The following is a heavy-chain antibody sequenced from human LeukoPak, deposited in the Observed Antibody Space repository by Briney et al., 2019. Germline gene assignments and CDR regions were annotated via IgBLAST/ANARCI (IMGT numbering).Heavy chain of an antibody. CDR3: TSSYATPGYSSGSFDD. CDR1: GFTFSSYS. J-gene: IGHJ4*02. Sequence: GGSLRLSCVASGFTFSSYSISWIRQAPGKGLEWVSFVSSFSDTIEYADSVKGRFTIARDNAENSVSLQMNSLRAEDAAVYYCTSSYATPGYSSGSFDDWGQGALVIVSS. D-gene: IGHD3-22*01. CDR2: VSSFSDTI. V-gene: IGHV3-48*04.